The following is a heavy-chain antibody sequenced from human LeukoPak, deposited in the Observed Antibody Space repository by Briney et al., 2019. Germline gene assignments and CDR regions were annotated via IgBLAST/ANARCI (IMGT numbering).Heavy chain of an antibody. CDR2: IIPILGIA. CDR3: ARGYYGSGSYLDYYYYMDV. CDR1: GGTFSSHT. V-gene: IGHV1-69*02. J-gene: IGHJ6*03. Sequence: SVKVSCKASGGTFSSHTISWVRQAPGQGLEWMGRIIPILGIANYAQKFQGRVTTTADKSTSTAYMELSSLRSEDTAVYYCARGYYGSGSYLDYYYYMDVWGKGTTVTVSS. D-gene: IGHD3-10*01.